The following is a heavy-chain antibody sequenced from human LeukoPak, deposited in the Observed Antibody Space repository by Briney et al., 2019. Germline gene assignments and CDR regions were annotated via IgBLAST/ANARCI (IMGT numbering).Heavy chain of an antibody. J-gene: IGHJ4*02. D-gene: IGHD3-16*01. V-gene: IGHV4-39*01. CDR1: GGSISSSSYY. CDR3: ARLDSIHLITY. CDR2: IYYSGST. Sequence: SETLSLTCTVSGGSISSSSYYWGWLRQPPGKGLEWIGTIYYSGSTYYNPSLKSRVTISVDTSKNQCSLKLSSVTAAYTAVYYCARLDSIHLITYWGQGTLVTVSS.